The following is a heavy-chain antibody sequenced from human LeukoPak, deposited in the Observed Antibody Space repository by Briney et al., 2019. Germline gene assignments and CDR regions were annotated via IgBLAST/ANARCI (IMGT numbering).Heavy chain of an antibody. CDR3: AKDKSRYSGSSGSFGY. J-gene: IGHJ4*02. CDR2: ISWNSGSI. V-gene: IGHV3-9*01. CDR1: GFTFDDYA. Sequence: PSGGSLRLSCAASGFTFDDYAMHWVRQAPGKGLEWVSGISWNSGSIGYADSVKGRFTISRDNAKNSLYLQMNSLRAEDTALYYCAKDKSRYSGSSGSFGYWGQGTLVTVSS. D-gene: IGHD1-26*01.